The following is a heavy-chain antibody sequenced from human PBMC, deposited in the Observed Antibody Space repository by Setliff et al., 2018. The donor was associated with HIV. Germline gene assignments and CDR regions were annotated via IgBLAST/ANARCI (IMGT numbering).Heavy chain of an antibody. CDR3: ARVRRGKAIITTGGMDV. CDR1: GYTFTDYF. V-gene: IGHV1-2*02. CDR2: INPNNGDT. J-gene: IGHJ6*02. D-gene: IGHD3-10*01. Sequence: ASVKVSCKASGYTFTDYFLHWVRQAPGQGLEVMGWINPNNGDTIYAQKFQGRVTVTRDTSINTAYMVLSSLKSDDTAMYFCARVRRGKAIITTGGMDVWGQGTTVTVSS.